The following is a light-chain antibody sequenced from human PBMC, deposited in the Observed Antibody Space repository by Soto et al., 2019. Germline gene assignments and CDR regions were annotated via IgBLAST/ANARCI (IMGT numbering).Light chain of an antibody. J-gene: IGLJ3*02. CDR2: EDY. Sequence: NFMLTQPHSVSESPGKTVIISCTRSRGSIATNYVQWYQQRPGSAPTTVIYEDYERPSGVPDRFSGSIDSSSNSASLTISGLKTEDEADYYCQSYDDTNQVFGGGTQLTVL. V-gene: IGLV6-57*04. CDR1: RGSIATNY. CDR3: QSYDDTNQV.